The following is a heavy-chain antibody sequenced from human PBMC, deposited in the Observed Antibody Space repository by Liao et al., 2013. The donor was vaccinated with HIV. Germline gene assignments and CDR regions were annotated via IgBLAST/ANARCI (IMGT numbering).Heavy chain of an antibody. CDR2: IYYSGST. J-gene: IGHJ4*02. V-gene: IGHV4-34*11. Sequence: QVQLQQWGAGLLKPSETLSLTCAVYGGSFNNYYWSWIRQPPGKGLEWIGYIYYSGSTNYNPSLKSRVTISVDTSKNQFSLKLSSVTAADTAVYYCARMRTGPVRFDYWGQGTLVTVSS. CDR1: GGSFNNYY. CDR3: ARMRTGPVRFDY. D-gene: IGHD4-17*01.